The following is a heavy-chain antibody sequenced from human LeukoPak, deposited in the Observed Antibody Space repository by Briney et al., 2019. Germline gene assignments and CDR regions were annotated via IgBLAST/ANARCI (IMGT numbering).Heavy chain of an antibody. D-gene: IGHD2-2*01. CDR2: INHSGST. CDR3: ARERGDIAVVPAATLYYYYYYMDV. J-gene: IGHJ6*03. V-gene: IGHV4-34*01. Sequence: SETLSLTCAVYGGSFSGYYWSWIRQPPGKGLEWIGEINHSGSTNYNPSLKSRVTISVDTSKNQFSLKLSSVTAADTAVYYCARERGDIAVVPAATLYYYYYYMDVWGKGTTVTVSS. CDR1: GGSFSGYY.